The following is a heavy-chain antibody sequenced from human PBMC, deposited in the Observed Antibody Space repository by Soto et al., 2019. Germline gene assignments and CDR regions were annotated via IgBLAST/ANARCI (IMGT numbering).Heavy chain of an antibody. D-gene: IGHD1-20*01. CDR2: IGGTGSDT. Sequence: ELQLLESGGALVQPGGSLRLSCVASGFTFSNYAMSWVRQAPGKGLEWVSSIGGTGSDTYYADSVRGRFTISRDNSKNSLYLQLNSLRTEDTAMYFCAKDAVPYNGKWDWFDPWGQGTLVIVSS. CDR3: AKDAVPYNGKWDWFDP. J-gene: IGHJ5*02. V-gene: IGHV3-23*01. CDR1: GFTFSNYA.